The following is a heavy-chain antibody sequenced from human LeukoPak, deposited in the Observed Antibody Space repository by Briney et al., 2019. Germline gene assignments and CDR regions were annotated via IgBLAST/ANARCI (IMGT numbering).Heavy chain of an antibody. D-gene: IGHD5-24*01. CDR3: VRHAQMATSRTVFDH. CDR1: GFTFSGYA. Sequence: GGSLRLSCSASGFTFSGYAMHWVRQAPGKGLEYVSAIISNGESTYYSDSVKDRFTISRDNSKNTLYLQTSSLRPEDTAVYYCVRHAQMATSRTVFDHWGQGTLVTVSS. J-gene: IGHJ4*02. CDR2: IISNGEST. V-gene: IGHV3-64*03.